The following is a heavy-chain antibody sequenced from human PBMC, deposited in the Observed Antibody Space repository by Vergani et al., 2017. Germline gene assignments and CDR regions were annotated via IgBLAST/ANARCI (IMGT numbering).Heavy chain of an antibody. V-gene: IGHV4-31*03. Sequence: QVQLQESGPGLVKPSQTLSLTCTVSGGSISSGGYYWSWMRQQPGKGLEWIGEINHSGSNNYNPSLKSRVTIAVDTAKNQFSLKLSSVTAADTAVYYCARGRRAPYYYGSGSQKYQNWFDPWGQGTLVTVSS. J-gene: IGHJ5*02. CDR2: INHSGSN. CDR1: GGSISSGGYY. CDR3: ARGRRAPYYYGSGSQKYQNWFDP. D-gene: IGHD3-10*01.